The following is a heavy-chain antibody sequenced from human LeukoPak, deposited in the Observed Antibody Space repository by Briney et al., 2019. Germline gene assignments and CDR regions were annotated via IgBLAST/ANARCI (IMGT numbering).Heavy chain of an antibody. J-gene: IGHJ4*02. Sequence: SQTLSLTCTVSGGSISSGDYYWSWIRQPPGKGLEWIGYIHHSGSTYYYNPSLKSQVTMSLDTSKNQFSLKLSSVTAADTAVYYCAVIGGTTDYYIDYWGQGTLVTVSS. D-gene: IGHD2/OR15-2a*01. CDR2: IHHSGSTY. CDR3: AVIGGTTDYYIDY. V-gene: IGHV4-30-4*01. CDR1: GGSISSGDYY.